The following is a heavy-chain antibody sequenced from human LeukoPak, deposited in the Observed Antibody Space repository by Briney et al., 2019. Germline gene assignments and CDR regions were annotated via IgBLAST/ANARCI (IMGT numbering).Heavy chain of an antibody. CDR1: GYTFTGYY. V-gene: IGHV1-2*02. J-gene: IGHJ4*02. CDR3: ERATMVRGVTLVY. Sequence: ASVKVSCKASGYTFTGYYMHWVRQAPGQGLEWMGWINPNSGGTNYAQKFQGRVTMTRDTSISTAYMELSRLRSDDTAVYYCERATMVRGVTLVYWGQGTLVTVSS. D-gene: IGHD3-10*01. CDR2: INPNSGGT.